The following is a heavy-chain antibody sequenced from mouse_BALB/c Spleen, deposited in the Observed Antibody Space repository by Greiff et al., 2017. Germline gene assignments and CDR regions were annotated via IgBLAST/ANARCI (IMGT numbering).Heavy chain of an antibody. Sequence: VQLQQSGAELVKPGTSVKLSCKASGYNFTSYWINWVKLRPGQGLEWIGDIYPGSGSTNYNEKFKSKATLTVDTSSSTAYMQLSSLASEDSALYYCARKRITTATGYYAMDYWGQGTSVTVSS. J-gene: IGHJ4*01. CDR3: ARKRITTATGYYAMDY. V-gene: IGHV1-55*01. D-gene: IGHD1-2*01. CDR1: GYNFTSYW. CDR2: IYPGSGST.